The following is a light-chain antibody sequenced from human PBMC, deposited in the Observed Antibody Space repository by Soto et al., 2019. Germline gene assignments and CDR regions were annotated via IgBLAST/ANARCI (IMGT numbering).Light chain of an antibody. CDR3: QPYYSTPWT. CDR2: WAS. J-gene: IGKJ1*01. Sequence: DIVMTQSPDSLAVSLGERATINCKSSQSVLYSSNNKNYLAWYQQKPGQPPKLLIYWASTRESGVPDRFSGSGSGTEFTLTISSLQDEDVAVYYCQPYYSTPWTLGQGTKVEIK. V-gene: IGKV4-1*01. CDR1: QSVLYSSNNKNY.